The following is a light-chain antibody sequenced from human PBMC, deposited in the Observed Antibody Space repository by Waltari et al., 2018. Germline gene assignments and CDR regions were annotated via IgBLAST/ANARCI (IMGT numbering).Light chain of an antibody. Sequence: DIQMTQSPSSLSASVGDRVTLTCRASQTINDYLNWYQQKPGEAPKLLIYAASSLQRGVPSRFSGTGSGTDFTLTISSLQPEDFATYYCQQSYSSRRSFGGGTKVEI. CDR1: QTINDY. CDR3: QQSYSSRRS. J-gene: IGKJ4*01. V-gene: IGKV1-39*01. CDR2: AAS.